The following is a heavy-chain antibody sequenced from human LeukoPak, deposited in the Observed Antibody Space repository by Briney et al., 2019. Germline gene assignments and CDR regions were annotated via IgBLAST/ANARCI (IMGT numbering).Heavy chain of an antibody. Sequence: GGSLRLSCVASGFTFSIYTMSWVRQAPGKGLEWVSVIYSGGSTYYADSVKGRFTISRDNSKNTLYLQMNSLRAEDTAVYYCARGYGSGSYYNVRPWYYFDYWGQGTLVTVSS. CDR2: IYSGGST. J-gene: IGHJ4*02. D-gene: IGHD3-10*01. V-gene: IGHV3-53*01. CDR1: GFTFSIYT. CDR3: ARGYGSGSYYNVRPWYYFDY.